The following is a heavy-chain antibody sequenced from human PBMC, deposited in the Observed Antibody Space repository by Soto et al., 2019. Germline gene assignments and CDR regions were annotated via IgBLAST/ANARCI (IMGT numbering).Heavy chain of an antibody. D-gene: IGHD3-10*01. Sequence: SETLSLTCAVYGGSFSHYFWSWVRQPPGKGLEWIGEINHSGSTNCNPSLKSRVAISIDTSKNQFSLRLSSVTAADTAMYYCARIVSSGSYFPFDYWGQGTVVTVSS. J-gene: IGHJ4*02. CDR3: ARIVSSGSYFPFDY. CDR1: GGSFSHYF. CDR2: INHSGST. V-gene: IGHV4-34*01.